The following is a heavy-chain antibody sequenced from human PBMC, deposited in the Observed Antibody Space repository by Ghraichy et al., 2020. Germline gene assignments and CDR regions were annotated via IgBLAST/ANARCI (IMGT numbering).Heavy chain of an antibody. Sequence: SETLSLTCTVSGGSISSSSYYWGWIRPPPGMGLDWIGSISYSRSTYSTPSLKSRVTISVHTSKNQFSLKLSSVTAADTAVYYCARLAVILEWLFTYYFDYWGEGTLFTVSS. D-gene: IGHD3-3*01. CDR3: ARLAVILEWLFTYYFDY. J-gene: IGHJ4*02. CDR1: GGSISSSSYY. V-gene: IGHV4-39*01. CDR2: ISYSRST.